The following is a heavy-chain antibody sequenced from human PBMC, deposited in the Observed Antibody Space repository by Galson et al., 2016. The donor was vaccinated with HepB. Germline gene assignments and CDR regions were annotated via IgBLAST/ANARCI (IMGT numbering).Heavy chain of an antibody. J-gene: IGHJ4*02. V-gene: IGHV4-39*01. CDR1: GGSISSSYY. D-gene: IGHD2-2*01. CDR3: ARAHCSTVGCNHPYYFDN. CDR2: MYYSGNT. Sequence: SETLSLTCTVSGGSISSSYYWGWIRQPPGQGLEWIGSMYYSGNTYYNPSLKSRVTISVDTSKDQFSLQLSSVTAADTAVYYCARAHCSTVGCNHPYYFDNWGQRTLVTVSS.